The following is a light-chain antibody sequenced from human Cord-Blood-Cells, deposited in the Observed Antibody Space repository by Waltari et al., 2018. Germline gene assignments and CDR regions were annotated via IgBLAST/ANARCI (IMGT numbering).Light chain of an antibody. J-gene: IGLJ3*02. Sequence: QSALTQPAPVSGSPGPQITISSPGTSSAGGSFKLVYWYQQHPGKAPKLMIYEVSKRPSGVSNRFSGSKSGNTASLTISGLQAEDEADYYCCSYAGSSTLVFGGGTKLTVL. V-gene: IGLV2-23*02. CDR2: EVS. CDR3: CSYAGSSTLV. CDR1: SSAGGSFKL.